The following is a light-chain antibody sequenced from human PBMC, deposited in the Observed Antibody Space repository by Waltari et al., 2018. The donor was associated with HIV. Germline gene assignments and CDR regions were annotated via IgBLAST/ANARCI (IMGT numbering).Light chain of an antibody. J-gene: IGKJ2*01. V-gene: IGKV1-39*01. CDR3: QQSYDMHT. CDR1: QSINDY. Sequence: DIQMTQSPPSLSASVGDTVTITCRASQSINDYLNWYQQKPGKAPKLLIYGASTLESGVPSRFSGSGSGRDFALTISSLQPDDFATYDCQQSYDMHTFGQGTKLDIK. CDR2: GAS.